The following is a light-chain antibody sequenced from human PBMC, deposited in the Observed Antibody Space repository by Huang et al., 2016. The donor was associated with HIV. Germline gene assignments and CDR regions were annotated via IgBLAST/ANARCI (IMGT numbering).Light chain of an antibody. V-gene: IGKV1-5*03. CDR3: KKDKNYARN. CDR1: PSISRW. J-gene: IGKJ2*01. Sequence: DIQMTQFPSTLSASVGDRVTITCRASPSISRWLAWYQQKPGKAPKVLIYKASSLERGVPSRFSGSGSGTEFTRTISSLQTDECATYDGKKDKNYARNFGQGTKMEIK. CDR2: KAS.